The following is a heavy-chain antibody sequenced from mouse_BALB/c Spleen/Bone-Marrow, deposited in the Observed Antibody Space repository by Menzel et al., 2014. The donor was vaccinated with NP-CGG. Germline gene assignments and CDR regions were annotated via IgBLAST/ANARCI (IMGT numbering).Heavy chain of an antibody. D-gene: IGHD2-1*01. CDR1: GYAFSSSR. CDR2: IYPGDGDT. J-gene: IGHJ2*01. Sequence: QVQLKQSGPELVKPGASVKISCRASGYAFSSSRMNWVKQRPGQGLEWIGRIYPGDGDTNYNGKFKGKATLTADKSSSAAYMQLSSLTSVDSAVYFCARDGYGKRNYFDYWGQGTTLTVSS. V-gene: IGHV1-82*01. CDR3: ARDGYGKRNYFDY.